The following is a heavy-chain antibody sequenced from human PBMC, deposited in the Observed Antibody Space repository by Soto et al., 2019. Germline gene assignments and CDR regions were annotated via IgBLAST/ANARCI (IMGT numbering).Heavy chain of an antibody. Sequence: VQLLESGGDWVQPGGSQTLSCAASGFTFGDYSMSWVRQAPGKGLEWVSGISGTGGSTYYADSVKGRFTISTHNSKNTLYLQMDSPRAEDTSGYYCARSFGDTWNTSFLRYWGQGTLVTVSS. CDR2: ISGTGGST. V-gene: IGHV3-23*01. D-gene: IGHD1-20*01. CDR1: GFTFGDYS. CDR3: ARSFGDTWNTSFLRY. J-gene: IGHJ4*02.